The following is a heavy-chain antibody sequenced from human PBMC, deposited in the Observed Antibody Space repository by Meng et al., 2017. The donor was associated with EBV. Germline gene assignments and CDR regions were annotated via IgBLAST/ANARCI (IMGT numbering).Heavy chain of an antibody. Sequence: QVQLVQSGAEVKKPGSSVKVSCRTSGGTFRSDAVSWVRQVPGQGLEWMGGLIPMFGAPNYAQKFQGRVTIIADESTSTHTMELNSLRSEDTAMYYCASESGRGYTPDYWGQVTLGNVSS. V-gene: IGHV1-69*01. D-gene: IGHD3-10*01. J-gene: IGHJ4*02. CDR1: GGTFRSDA. CDR3: ASESGRGYTPDY. CDR2: LIPMFGAP.